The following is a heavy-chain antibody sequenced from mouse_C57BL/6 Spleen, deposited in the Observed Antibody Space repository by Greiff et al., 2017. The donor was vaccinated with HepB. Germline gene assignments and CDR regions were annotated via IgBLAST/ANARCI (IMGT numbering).Heavy chain of an antibody. J-gene: IGHJ4*01. CDR2: ISSGGDYI. CDR3: TRDMVDYAMDY. CDR1: GFTFSSYA. V-gene: IGHV5-9-1*02. Sequence: EVKLVESGEGLVKPGGSLKLSCAASGFTFSSYAMSWVRQTPEKRLEWVAYISSGGDYICYADTVKGRFTISRDNARNTLYLQMSSLKSEDTAMYYCTRDMVDYAMDYWGQGTSVTVSS. D-gene: IGHD2-2*01.